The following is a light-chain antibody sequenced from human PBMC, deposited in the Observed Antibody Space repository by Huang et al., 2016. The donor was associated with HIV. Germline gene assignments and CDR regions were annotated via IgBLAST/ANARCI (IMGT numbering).Light chain of an antibody. CDR3: QQSYSTPPA. Sequence: DIQMTQSPSSLSASVGDRVTITCRASQSISSHLNWYQQKPGKAPKLLIYGASRLQSWVPSRFSGSGSGTDFILTISSLQPEDFTTYYCQQSYSTPPAFGGGTKVEIK. CDR1: QSISSH. CDR2: GAS. V-gene: IGKV1-39*01. J-gene: IGKJ4*01.